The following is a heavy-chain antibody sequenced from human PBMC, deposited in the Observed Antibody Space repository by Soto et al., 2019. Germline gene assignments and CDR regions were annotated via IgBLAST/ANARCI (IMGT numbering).Heavy chain of an antibody. V-gene: IGHV3-23*01. Sequence: PGRSLRLSCAASGFTFRSYGMHRVRQAPGKGLEWVSPISGSGGSTYYADSVKGRFTISRDNSKNTLYLQMNSLRAEDTAVYYCAKDLAEFTVSFDYWGQGTLVTVSS. J-gene: IGHJ4*02. CDR1: GFTFRSYG. CDR3: AKDLAEFTVSFDY. D-gene: IGHD4-17*01. CDR2: ISGSGGST.